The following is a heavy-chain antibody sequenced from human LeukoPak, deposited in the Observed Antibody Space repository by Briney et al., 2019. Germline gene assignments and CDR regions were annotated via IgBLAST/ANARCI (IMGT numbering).Heavy chain of an antibody. CDR1: GPGSFIGSY. CDR3: ARGTLTTMTNVLFDY. Sequence: LSETLSLTCAVSGPGSFIGSYWSWIRQPPGRGLEWIGEVNHNGITNYNPSLKSRLTISLGTSKNQFSLNLTSVTAADSAVYYCARGTLTTMTNVLFDYWDQGSLVTVSS. V-gene: IGHV4-34*01. CDR2: VNHNGIT. D-gene: IGHD4-17*01. J-gene: IGHJ4*02.